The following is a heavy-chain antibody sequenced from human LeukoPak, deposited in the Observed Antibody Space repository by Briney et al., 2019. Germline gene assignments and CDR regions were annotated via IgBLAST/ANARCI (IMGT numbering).Heavy chain of an antibody. CDR3: ARGRYCGGDCSPEGAFDI. Sequence: SETLSLTCSVSGGSIINYYWSWIRQAPGKGLEWIGHIHSSGTTNYNPSLKSRVTISVDTSKNQFSLKLSSVTAADTAVYYCARGRYCGGDCSPEGAFDIWGQGTMVTVSS. D-gene: IGHD2-21*02. J-gene: IGHJ3*02. CDR1: GGSIINYY. V-gene: IGHV4-59*01. CDR2: IHSSGTT.